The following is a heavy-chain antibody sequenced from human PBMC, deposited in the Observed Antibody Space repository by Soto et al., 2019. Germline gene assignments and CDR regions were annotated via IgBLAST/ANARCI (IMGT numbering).Heavy chain of an antibody. J-gene: IGHJ4*02. CDR3: AKERLGRGADY. CDR2: ISGSGGNT. V-gene: IGHV3-23*01. Sequence: EVQLLESGGGLVQPGGSLRLSCAASGFTFSNYAMSWVRQAPGKGLEWVSTISGSGGNTYYPDSVKGRFTISRDNSKNPVYLQMNSLRAEDTAVYYCAKERLGRGADYWGQGALVTVTS. CDR1: GFTFSNYA.